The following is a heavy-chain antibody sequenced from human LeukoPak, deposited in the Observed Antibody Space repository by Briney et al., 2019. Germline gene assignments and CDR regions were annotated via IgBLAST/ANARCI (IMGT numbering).Heavy chain of an antibody. CDR2: IYHSGST. D-gene: IGHD3-10*01. CDR1: GYSISSGHY. CDR3: AKSNGYGLVDI. J-gene: IGHJ3*02. Sequence: SETLSLTCTVSGYSISSGHYWGWIRQPPGKGLEWIGSIYHSGSTYYSPSVKSRVTISLDTSRNQFSLKLNSVTAADTAVYYCAKSNGYGLVDIWGQGTMVTVSS. V-gene: IGHV4-38-2*02.